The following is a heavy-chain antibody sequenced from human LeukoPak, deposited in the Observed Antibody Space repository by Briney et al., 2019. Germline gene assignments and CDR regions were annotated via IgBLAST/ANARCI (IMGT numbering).Heavy chain of an antibody. CDR3: ARLFHPALSGNYPFDY. J-gene: IGHJ4*02. CDR2: IYYSGST. Sequence: SETLSLTCTVPGGSINSYYWSWIRQPPGKGLEWIAYIYYSGSTSYNPSLKSRVTISVDTSKNQFSLKLNSVTAADTAMYYCARLFHPALSGNYPFDYWGQGTLVTVSS. D-gene: IGHD1-26*01. V-gene: IGHV4-59*01. CDR1: GGSINSYY.